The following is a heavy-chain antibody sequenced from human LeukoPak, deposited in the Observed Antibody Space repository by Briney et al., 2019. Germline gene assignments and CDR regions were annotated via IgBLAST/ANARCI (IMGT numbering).Heavy chain of an antibody. CDR1: GFTFSSYG. D-gene: IGHD6-19*01. V-gene: IGHV3-33*06. CDR3: AKDGSGWLDY. J-gene: IGHJ4*02. Sequence: GGSLRLSCAASGFTFSSYGMHWVRQAPGKGLEWVAVIWYDGSNRYYADSVKGRFTISRDNSKNTLYLQMNSLRAEDTAVYYCAKDGSGWLDYWGQGTLVTVSS. CDR2: IWYDGSNR.